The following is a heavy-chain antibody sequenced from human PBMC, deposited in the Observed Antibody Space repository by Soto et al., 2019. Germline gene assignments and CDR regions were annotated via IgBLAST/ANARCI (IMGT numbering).Heavy chain of an antibody. J-gene: IGHJ6*02. Sequence: ASVKVSCKASGYTFTSYGISWVRQAPGRGLEWMGWISAYNGNTNYAQKLQGRVTMTTDTSTSTAYMELRSLRSDDTAVYYCARDPYYYDFWSANYYYGMDVWGQGTTVTVSS. D-gene: IGHD3-3*01. CDR2: ISAYNGNT. V-gene: IGHV1-18*01. CDR3: ARDPYYYDFWSANYYYGMDV. CDR1: GYTFTSYG.